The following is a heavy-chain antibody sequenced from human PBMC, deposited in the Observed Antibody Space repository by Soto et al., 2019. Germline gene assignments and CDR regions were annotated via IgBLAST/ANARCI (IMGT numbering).Heavy chain of an antibody. CDR3: AREIPQNYDILTGYYTYNWFDP. Sequence: GASLKISCKGPGYSFTSYWIGWVRQMPGKGLEWMGIIYPGDSDTRYSPSFQGQVTISADKSISTAYLQWSSLRSEDTAVYYCAREIPQNYDILTGYYTYNWFDPWGQGTLVTVSS. CDR2: IYPGDSDT. D-gene: IGHD3-9*01. CDR1: GYSFTSYW. V-gene: IGHV5-51*01. J-gene: IGHJ5*02.